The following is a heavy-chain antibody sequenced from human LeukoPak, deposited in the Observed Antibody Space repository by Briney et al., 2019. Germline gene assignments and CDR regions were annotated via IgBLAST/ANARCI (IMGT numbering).Heavy chain of an antibody. J-gene: IGHJ3*02. Sequence: SETLSLTCTVSGGSISSGSYYWSWIRQPAGKGLEWIGRIYTSGSTNYNPSLKSRVTISVDTSKNQFSLKLSSMTAADTAVYYGAREGGIAAAGTGVFDIWGQGQWSPSLQ. CDR1: GGSISSGSYY. CDR2: IYTSGST. D-gene: IGHD6-13*01. V-gene: IGHV4-61*02. CDR3: AREGGIAAAGTGVFDI.